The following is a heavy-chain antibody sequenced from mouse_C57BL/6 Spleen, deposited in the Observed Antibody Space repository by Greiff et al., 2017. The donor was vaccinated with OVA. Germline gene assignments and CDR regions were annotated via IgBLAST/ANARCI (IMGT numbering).Heavy chain of an antibody. Sequence: QVQLKQPGAELVRPGTSVKLSCKASGYTFTSYWMHWVKQRPGQGLEWIGVIDPSDSYTNYNQKFKGKATLTVDTSSSTAYMQLSSLTSEDSAVYYCARLRAQLGLLDYWGQGTTLTVSS. CDR2: IDPSDSYT. D-gene: IGHD3-1*01. J-gene: IGHJ2*01. CDR1: GYTFTSYW. CDR3: ARLRAQLGLLDY. V-gene: IGHV1-59*01.